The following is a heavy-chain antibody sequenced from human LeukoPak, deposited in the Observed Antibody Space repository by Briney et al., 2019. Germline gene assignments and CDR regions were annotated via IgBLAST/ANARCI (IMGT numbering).Heavy chain of an antibody. CDR2: IRSKAYGGTT. CDR3: ARTLAARYSGNRNAAYFDY. V-gene: IGHV3-49*04. J-gene: IGHJ4*02. CDR1: GFTFGVYG. Sequence: PGRSLRLSCTASGFTFGVYGMSWVRQAPGKGLEWVGFIRSKAYGGTTEYAASVKGRFTISKDDSKSIAYLQMNSLKTEDTAVYYCARTLAARYSGNRNAAYFDYWGQGTLVTVSS. D-gene: IGHD1-26*01.